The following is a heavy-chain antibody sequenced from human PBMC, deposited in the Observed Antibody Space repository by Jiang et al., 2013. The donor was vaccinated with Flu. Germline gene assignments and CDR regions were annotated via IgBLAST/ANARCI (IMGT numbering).Heavy chain of an antibody. CDR1: GFTFSSYA. D-gene: IGHD3-9*01. V-gene: IGHV3-30-3*01. J-gene: IGHJ3*02. Sequence: SGFTFSSYAMHWVRQAPGKGLEWVAVISYDGSNKYYADSVKGRFTISRDNSKNTLYLQMNSLRAEDTAVYYCARGDILTGEKEDAFDIWGQGTMVTVSS. CDR2: ISYDGSNK. CDR3: ARGDILTGEKEDAFDI.